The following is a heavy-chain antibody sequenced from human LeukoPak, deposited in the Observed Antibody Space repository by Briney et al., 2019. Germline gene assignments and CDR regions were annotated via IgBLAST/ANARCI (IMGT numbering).Heavy chain of an antibody. CDR1: GYTFTNYG. Sequence: GASVKVSCKASGYTFTNYGISWVRQAPGQGLEWMGGIIHIFDSPNYAQKFQDRLTITTDESTTTAYMELSSLTSDDTAIYYCAVGIVPAAHLDHWGQGTLVTVSS. V-gene: IGHV1-69*05. J-gene: IGHJ4*02. CDR2: IIHIFDSP. CDR3: AVGIVPAAHLDH. D-gene: IGHD2-2*01.